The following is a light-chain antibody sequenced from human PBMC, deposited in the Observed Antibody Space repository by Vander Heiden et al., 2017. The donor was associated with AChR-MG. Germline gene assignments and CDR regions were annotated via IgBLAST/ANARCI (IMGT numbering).Light chain of an antibody. V-gene: IGKV1-9*01. Sequence: IQLTQSPSSLSASVGDRVTINCRASQGISSYLAWYQQKPGQAPKLLIYAASTLQSGVPSRFSGSGSGTDFTLTISSLQPEDIATYYCQQLNRNLWTFGPGTKVEIQ. CDR3: QQLNRNLWT. CDR1: QGISSY. CDR2: AAS. J-gene: IGKJ1*01.